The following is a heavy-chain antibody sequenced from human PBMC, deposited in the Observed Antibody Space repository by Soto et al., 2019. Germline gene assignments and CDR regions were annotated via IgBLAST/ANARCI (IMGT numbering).Heavy chain of an antibody. D-gene: IGHD2-2*01. CDR2: MFHSGST. CDR3: ARDPRCSGTSCYPLDC. Sequence: SETLSLTCAVSSYSIGSGYYWGWIRQPPGKGLEWIGSMFHSGSTYYNPSLESRLTISLDTSKNQFSLKLTSVTSADTAVYYCARDPRCSGTSCYPLDCWGQGTLVTVSS. V-gene: IGHV4-38-2*02. J-gene: IGHJ4*02. CDR1: SYSIGSGYY.